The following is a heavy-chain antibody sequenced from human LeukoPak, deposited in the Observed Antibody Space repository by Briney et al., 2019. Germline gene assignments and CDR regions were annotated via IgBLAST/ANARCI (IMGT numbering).Heavy chain of an antibody. J-gene: IGHJ6*02. CDR3: ARSDYYYYGMDV. CDR2: INHSGST. V-gene: IGHV4-34*01. CDR1: GGSFSGYY. Sequence: SETLSLTCAVYGGSFSGYYWSWIRQPPGKGLEWIGEINHSGSTNYNPSLKSRVTISVDTSKNQFSLKLSSVTAADTAVYYCARSDYYYYGMDVWGQGTTVTVS.